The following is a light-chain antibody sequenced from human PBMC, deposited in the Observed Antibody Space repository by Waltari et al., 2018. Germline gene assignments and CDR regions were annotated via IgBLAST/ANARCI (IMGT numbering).Light chain of an antibody. CDR2: TVS. CDR1: QGVGNN. CDR3: LQDHTYPHT. Sequence: AIQMTQSPASLSASVEDRVTITCRASQGVGNNLAVYQQKPGKDPKLLIYTVSTLQTGVPSRFSGSGSGTAFTLTISSLHPEDFATYYCLQDHTYPHTFGQGTKLEIK. V-gene: IGKV1-6*01. J-gene: IGKJ2*01.